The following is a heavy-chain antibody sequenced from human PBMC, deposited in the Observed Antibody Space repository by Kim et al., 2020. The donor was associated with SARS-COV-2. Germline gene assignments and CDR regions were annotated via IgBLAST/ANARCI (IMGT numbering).Heavy chain of an antibody. J-gene: IGHJ4*02. Sequence: SETLSLTCTVSGGSVSSGNYYWNWIRQPPGKGLEWIGYFYTTGITNDDPSHKSRVTLSVDTSKRQSPLKLSSVTAEATAVYYGAISGSGSYKVDVDYWGRGTLVAVSA. CDR3: AISGSGSYKVDVDY. D-gene: IGHD3-10*01. CDR2: FYTTGIT. V-gene: IGHV4-61*01. CDR1: GGSVSSGNYY.